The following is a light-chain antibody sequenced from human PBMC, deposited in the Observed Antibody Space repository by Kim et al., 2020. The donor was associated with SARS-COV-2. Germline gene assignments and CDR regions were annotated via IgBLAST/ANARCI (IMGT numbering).Light chain of an antibody. CDR1: QSVTTN. Sequence: EIVMTQSPGILSVSPGERATLSCRASQSVTTNLAWYQQKPGQAPRLLISGASTRATGIPARFSGSGSGSEFTLTISSLQSEDCAVYYCQKYYNWWTFGQGTKVDIK. J-gene: IGKJ1*01. V-gene: IGKV3-15*01. CDR2: GAS. CDR3: QKYYNWWT.